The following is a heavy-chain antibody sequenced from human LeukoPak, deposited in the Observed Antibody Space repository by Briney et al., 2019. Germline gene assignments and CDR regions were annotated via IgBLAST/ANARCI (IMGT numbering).Heavy chain of an antibody. CDR1: GFTFSSYA. CDR2: VSYDETKK. D-gene: IGHD6-13*01. CDR3: ARVVDGGSSWYSPMEY. V-gene: IGHV3-30-3*01. J-gene: IGHJ4*02. Sequence: GRSLTLSFAASGFTFSSYAMDWVRQAPGKGLEWVAVVSYDETKKDYADSVKGRFTISRDNSRNTLYLQMNSLRAEDTAVYYCARVVDGGSSWYSPMEYWGQGTLVTVSS.